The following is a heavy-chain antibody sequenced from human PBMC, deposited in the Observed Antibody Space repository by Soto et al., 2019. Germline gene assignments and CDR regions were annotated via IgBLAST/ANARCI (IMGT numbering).Heavy chain of an antibody. CDR3: ARVPIVVVVAASYFDP. V-gene: IGHV4-34*01. J-gene: IGHJ5*02. D-gene: IGHD2-15*01. Sequence: SETLSLTCAVYGGSFSGYYWSWIRQPPGKGLEWIGEINHSGSTNYNPSLKRRVTISVDTSKNQFSLKLSSVTAADTAVYYCARVPIVVVVAASYFDPWGQGTLVTVSS. CDR1: GGSFSGYY. CDR2: INHSGST.